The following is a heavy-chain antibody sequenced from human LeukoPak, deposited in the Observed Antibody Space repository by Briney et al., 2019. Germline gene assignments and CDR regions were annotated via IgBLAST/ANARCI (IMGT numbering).Heavy chain of an antibody. CDR2: MNPNSGKT. D-gene: IGHD5-24*01. CDR1: GYTFTTYD. CDR3: ARELRRDDN. Sequence: GASVKVSCKASGYTFTTYDINWVRQATGQGLEWMGYMNPNSGKTVYAQQFQGRVTMTIDTSISTAYMELTSLRSEDTALYCCARELRRDDNWGQGTLVTVSS. V-gene: IGHV1-8*01. J-gene: IGHJ4*02.